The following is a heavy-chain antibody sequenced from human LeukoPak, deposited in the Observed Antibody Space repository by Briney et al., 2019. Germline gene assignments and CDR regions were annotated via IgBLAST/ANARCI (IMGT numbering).Heavy chain of an antibody. CDR1: GFTFNMYG. J-gene: IGHJ6*02. D-gene: IGHD4-23*01. CDR2: ISYDGRNK. V-gene: IGHV3-30*18. CDR3: AKDADGGKSQYYYGMAV. Sequence: PGGSLRLSCAGSGFTFNMYGMHWVRQAPGKGLEWVSTISYDGRNKYYADSVKGRFTISRDNSKNTLYLQMNSLRAEDTAVYNCAKDADGGKSQYYYGMAVWGQGTTVTVSS.